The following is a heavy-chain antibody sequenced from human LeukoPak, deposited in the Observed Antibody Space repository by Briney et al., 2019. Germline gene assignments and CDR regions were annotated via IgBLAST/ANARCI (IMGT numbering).Heavy chain of an antibody. J-gene: IGHJ3*02. V-gene: IGHV1-69*06. CDR3: ASPGGGAFDI. D-gene: IGHD3-16*01. CDR1: GGTFSSYA. Sequence: GASVKVSCKASGGTFSSYAISWVRQAPGQGLEWMGGIIPIFGTANYAQKFQGRVTITADKSTSTAYMGLSSPRSEDTAVYYCASPGGGAFDIWGQGTMVTVSS. CDR2: IIPIFGTA.